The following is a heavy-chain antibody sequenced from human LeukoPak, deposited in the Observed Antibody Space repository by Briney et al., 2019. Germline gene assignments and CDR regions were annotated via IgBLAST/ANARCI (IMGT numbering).Heavy chain of an antibody. V-gene: IGHV3-74*01. J-gene: IGHJ4*02. CDR3: ARELSGSSSRHFDY. CDR1: GFTFSGYW. CDR2: INSDGGNT. Sequence: PGGSLRLSCAASGFTFSGYWMHWVRQAPGKGLVWVSRINSDGGNTNYADSVKGRFIISRDNAKDTLYLQMNSLRAEDTAVYYCARELSGSSSRHFDYWGQGTLVTVSS. D-gene: IGHD6-13*01.